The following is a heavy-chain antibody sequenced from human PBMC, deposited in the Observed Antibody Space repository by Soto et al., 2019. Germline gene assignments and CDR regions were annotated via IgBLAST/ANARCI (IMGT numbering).Heavy chain of an antibody. J-gene: IGHJ5*02. CDR3: ARVPDR. D-gene: IGHD2-2*01. V-gene: IGHV4-61*01. Sequence: SETLSLTCTVSGGSVSSGSYYWSWIRQPPGKGLEWIGEISHSGSTNYNPSLKSRVTISVDTSKNQFSLKLSSVTAADTAVYYCARVPDRWGQGTLVTVSS. CDR2: ISHSGST. CDR1: GGSVSSGSYY.